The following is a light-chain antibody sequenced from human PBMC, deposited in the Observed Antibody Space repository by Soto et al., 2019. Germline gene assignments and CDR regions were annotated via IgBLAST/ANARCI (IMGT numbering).Light chain of an antibody. J-gene: IGKJ1*01. CDR3: QQYGSSPGT. CDR2: GAS. CDR1: QSVSSSY. V-gene: IGKV3-20*01. Sequence: ALTQTQYTLLLSTGATATPSCRASQSVSSSYLAWYQQKPGQAPRLLIYGASSRATGIPDRFSGSGSGTDFTLTISRLEPEDFAVYYCQQYGSSPGTFGQGTKVDI.